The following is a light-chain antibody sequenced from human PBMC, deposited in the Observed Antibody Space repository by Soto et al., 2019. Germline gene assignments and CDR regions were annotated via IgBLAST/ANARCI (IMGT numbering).Light chain of an antibody. Sequence: EIVMTQSPATLSVSPGERATLSCRASQSVSSKLAWFQQKPGQAPSLLIYGVSTRATGVPVRFSGSGSGTEFTLTINSLQSEDFAVYYCQQYNNWPHTFGQGTQGGYQ. CDR1: QSVSSK. J-gene: IGKJ2*01. CDR3: QQYNNWPHT. CDR2: GVS. V-gene: IGKV3-15*01.